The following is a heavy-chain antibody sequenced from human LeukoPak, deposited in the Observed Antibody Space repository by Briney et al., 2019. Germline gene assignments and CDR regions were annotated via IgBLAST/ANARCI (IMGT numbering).Heavy chain of an antibody. CDR1: GYTFTSYG. V-gene: IGHV1-18*01. D-gene: IGHD7-27*01. CDR2: ISAYNGNT. Sequence: ASVKVSCKASGYTFTSYGISWVRQAPGQGLEWMGWISAYNGNTNYAQKLQGRVTMTTGTSTSTAYTELRSLRSDDTAVYYCARDLGTGAFDIWGQGTMVTVSS. J-gene: IGHJ3*02. CDR3: ARDLGTGAFDI.